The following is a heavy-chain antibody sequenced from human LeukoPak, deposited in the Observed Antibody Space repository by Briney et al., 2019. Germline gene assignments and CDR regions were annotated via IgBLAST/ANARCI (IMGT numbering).Heavy chain of an antibody. D-gene: IGHD6-19*01. CDR3: AKLSTAVASTANDY. J-gene: IGHJ4*02. V-gene: IGHV3-23*01. CDR1: GFTFSSYG. Sequence: GSLRLSCAASGFTFSSYGMSWVRQAPGRGLEWVSVISATGGSTYYADSVKGRFIISRDNFKNTLYLQMNSQRAEDTAVYYCAKLSTAVASTANDYWGQGTLVTVSS. CDR2: ISATGGST.